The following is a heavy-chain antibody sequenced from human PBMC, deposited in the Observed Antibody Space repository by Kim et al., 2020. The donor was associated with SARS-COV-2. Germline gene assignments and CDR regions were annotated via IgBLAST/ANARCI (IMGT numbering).Heavy chain of an antibody. V-gene: IGHV1-18*01. CDR3: ARAEYYYDSSGGLDP. J-gene: IGHJ5*02. D-gene: IGHD3-22*01. Sequence: QKLQGRVTMTTDTSTSTAYMELRSLRSDDTAVYYCARAEYYYDSSGGLDPWGQGTLVTVSS.